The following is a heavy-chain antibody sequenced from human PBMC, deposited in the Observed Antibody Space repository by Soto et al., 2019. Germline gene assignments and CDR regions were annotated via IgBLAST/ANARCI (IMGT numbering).Heavy chain of an antibody. Sequence: QVQLVESGGGVVQPGRSLRLSCAASGFTFSSYGMHWVRQAPGKGLEWVAVIWYDGSNKYYADSVKGRFTISRDNSKNTLYLQMNSLRAEDTAVYYCAREGYCSGGSCYSMYYYYGMDVWGQGTTVTVSS. CDR2: IWYDGSNK. V-gene: IGHV3-33*01. CDR3: AREGYCSGGSCYSMYYYYGMDV. CDR1: GFTFSSYG. J-gene: IGHJ6*02. D-gene: IGHD2-15*01.